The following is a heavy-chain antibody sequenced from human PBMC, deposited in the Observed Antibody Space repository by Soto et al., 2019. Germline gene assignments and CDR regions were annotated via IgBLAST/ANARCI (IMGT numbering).Heavy chain of an antibody. CDR3: ASCNLGYSSGWFPPGDYYYGMDV. V-gene: IGHV3-66*01. CDR2: IYSGGST. J-gene: IGHJ6*02. D-gene: IGHD6-19*01. CDR1: GFTVSSNY. Sequence: TGGSLRLSCAASGFTVSSNYMSWVRQAPGKGLEWVSVIYSGGSTYYADSVKGRFTISRDNSKNTLYLQMNSLRAEDTAVYYCASCNLGYSSGWFPPGDYYYGMDVWGQGTTVTVSS.